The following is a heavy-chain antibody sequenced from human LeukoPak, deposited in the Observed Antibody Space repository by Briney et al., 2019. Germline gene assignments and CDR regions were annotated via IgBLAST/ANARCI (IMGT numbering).Heavy chain of an antibody. CDR1: GFTLSSYA. CDR2: ICASGGST. D-gene: IGHD3-10*01. CDR3: AKEGRGSGWFGEFDY. V-gene: IGHV3-23*01. Sequence: PGGSLRLSCAASGFTLSSYAMSWVRQAPGKGLDWVSAICASGGSTYYADSVKGRFTISRDNSKNTLYLQMNSLRAEDTAVYYCAKEGRGSGWFGEFDYWGQGTLVTVSS. J-gene: IGHJ4*02.